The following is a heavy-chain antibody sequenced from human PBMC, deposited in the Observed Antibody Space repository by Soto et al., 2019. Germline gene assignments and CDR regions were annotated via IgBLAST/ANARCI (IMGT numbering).Heavy chain of an antibody. J-gene: IGHJ6*02. CDR3: ARVRAVAGTEIYYGMDV. Sequence: SLRLSCAASGFTFSDYYMSWIRQAPGKGLEWVSYISSSGSTIYCADSVKGRFTISRDNAKNSLYLQMNSLRAEDTAVYYCARVRAVAGTEIYYGMDVWGQGTTVTVSS. CDR2: ISSSGSTI. D-gene: IGHD6-19*01. V-gene: IGHV3-11*01. CDR1: GFTFSDYY.